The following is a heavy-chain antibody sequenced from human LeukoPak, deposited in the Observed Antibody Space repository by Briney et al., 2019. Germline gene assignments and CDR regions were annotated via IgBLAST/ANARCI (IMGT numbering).Heavy chain of an antibody. CDR3: ARTPGSGYDLPGYFDY. Sequence: GGSLRLSCAASGFTVSSNYKSWVRQAPGKGLEWVSVIYSGGSTYYADSVKGRFTISRDNSKNTLYLQMNSLRAEDTAVYYCARTPGSGYDLPGYFDYWGQGTLVTVSS. V-gene: IGHV3-66*01. CDR1: GFTVSSNY. CDR2: IYSGGST. D-gene: IGHD5-12*01. J-gene: IGHJ4*02.